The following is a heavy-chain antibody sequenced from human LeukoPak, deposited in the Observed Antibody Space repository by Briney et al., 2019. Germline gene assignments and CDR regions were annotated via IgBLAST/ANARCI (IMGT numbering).Heavy chain of an antibody. V-gene: IGHV3-53*05. D-gene: IGHD1-26*01. CDR1: GFTVSNNY. Sequence: GGSLRLSCAASGFTVSNNYMSWVRQAPGKGLEWASLIYSSGSTDYADSVKGRFTISRDNSKNTLYLQMNSLRDEDTPVYYCARGGDIVGTSRSAFDIWGQGTMVTVSS. CDR3: ARGGDIVGTSRSAFDI. CDR2: IYSSGST. J-gene: IGHJ3*02.